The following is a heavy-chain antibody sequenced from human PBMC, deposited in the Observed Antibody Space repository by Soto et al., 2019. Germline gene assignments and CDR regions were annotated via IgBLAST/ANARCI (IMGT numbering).Heavy chain of an antibody. Sequence: GASVKVSCKASGYTFTSYYMHWVRQAPGQGLEWMGIINPSGGSTSYAQKFQGRVTMTRDTSTSTVYMELSSLRSEDTAVYYCARLYYYASRPIWGAWDYWGQGTLVTVSS. CDR2: INPSGGST. V-gene: IGHV1-46*01. CDR3: ARLYYYASRPIWGAWDY. D-gene: IGHD3-10*01. J-gene: IGHJ4*02. CDR1: GYTFTSYY.